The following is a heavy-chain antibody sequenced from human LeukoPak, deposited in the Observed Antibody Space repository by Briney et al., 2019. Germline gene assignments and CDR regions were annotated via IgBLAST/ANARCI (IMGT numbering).Heavy chain of an antibody. CDR1: GYTFTSYY. Sequence: ASVKVSFKASGYTFTSYYMHWVRQAPGQGPEWMGIINPSGGSTGYAQKFQDRVTMTRDTSTSTVYMELSSLRSEDTAVYYCARDSGYSTSWYSPDYWGQGTLVTVSS. CDR3: ARDSGYSTSWYSPDY. D-gene: IGHD6-13*01. J-gene: IGHJ4*02. CDR2: INPSGGST. V-gene: IGHV1-46*01.